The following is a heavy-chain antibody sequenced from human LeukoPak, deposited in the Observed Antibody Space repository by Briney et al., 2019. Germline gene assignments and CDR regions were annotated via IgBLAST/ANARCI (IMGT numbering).Heavy chain of an antibody. Sequence: SVEVSCKASGGTFSSYAISWVRQAPGQGLEWMGGIIPIFGTANYAQKFQGRVTITTDESTSTAYMELSSLRSEDTAVYYCASSPLGIVVVPAAGGWFDPWGQGTLVTVSS. V-gene: IGHV1-69*05. D-gene: IGHD2-2*01. J-gene: IGHJ5*02. CDR3: ASSPLGIVVVPAAGGWFDP. CDR2: IIPIFGTA. CDR1: GGTFSSYA.